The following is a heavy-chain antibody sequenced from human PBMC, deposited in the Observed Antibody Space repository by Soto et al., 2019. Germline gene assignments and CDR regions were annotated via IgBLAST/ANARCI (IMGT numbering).Heavy chain of an antibody. D-gene: IGHD2-15*01. J-gene: IGHJ4*02. Sequence: QVQLVESGGGVVQPGRSLRLSCAASGFTFSSYGMHWVRQAPGKGLEWVAVIWYDGSNKYYADSVKGRFTISRDNSKNTRDLQMNSLRAEDTAVYYCAREDVPAHGGGGAPDYWGQGTLVTVSS. CDR1: GFTFSSYG. CDR3: AREDVPAHGGGGAPDY. V-gene: IGHV3-33*01. CDR2: IWYDGSNK.